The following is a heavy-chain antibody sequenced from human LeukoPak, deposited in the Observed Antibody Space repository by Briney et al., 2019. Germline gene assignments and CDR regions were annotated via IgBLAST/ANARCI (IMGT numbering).Heavy chain of an antibody. CDR3: ARSYYDYVWGSYRDLYYFDY. CDR1: GFPFSSYS. D-gene: IGHD3-16*02. J-gene: IGHJ4*02. Sequence: GGSLRLSCAASGFPFSSYSMNWVRQAPGKGLDWVSSISSSSSYIYYADSVKGRFTISRDNAKNSLYLQMNSLRAEDTAVYYCARSYYDYVWGSYRDLYYFDYWGQGTLVTVSS. V-gene: IGHV3-21*01. CDR2: ISSSSSYI.